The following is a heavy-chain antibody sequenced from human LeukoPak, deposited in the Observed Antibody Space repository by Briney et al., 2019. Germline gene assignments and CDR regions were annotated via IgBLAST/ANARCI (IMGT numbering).Heavy chain of an antibody. CDR1: GGSISSGSYH. Sequence: PSQTLSLTCTVSGGSISSGSYHWSWVRQPAGKGLEWIGRIYSSGSTNYNPSLKSRVTISVDTSKNQFSLKLSSVTAADTAVYYCARLAIVGATHFDYWGQGTLVTVSS. CDR3: ARLAIVGATHFDY. D-gene: IGHD1-26*01. CDR2: IYSSGST. J-gene: IGHJ4*02. V-gene: IGHV4-61*02.